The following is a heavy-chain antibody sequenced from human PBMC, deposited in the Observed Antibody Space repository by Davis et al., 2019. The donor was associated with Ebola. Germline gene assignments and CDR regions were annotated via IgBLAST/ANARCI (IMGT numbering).Heavy chain of an antibody. J-gene: IGHJ5*02. CDR3: ARGGSRYCTGGVCYRIVWPRRWFDP. CDR1: GGSISSYY. V-gene: IGHV4-34*01. CDR2: INHSGST. Sequence: MPSETLSLTCTVSGGSISSYYWSWIRQPPGKGLEWIGEINHSGSTNYNPSLKSRVTISVDTSKNQFSLKLSSVTAADTAVYYCARGGSRYCTGGVCYRIVWPRRWFDPWGQGTLVTVSS. D-gene: IGHD2-8*02.